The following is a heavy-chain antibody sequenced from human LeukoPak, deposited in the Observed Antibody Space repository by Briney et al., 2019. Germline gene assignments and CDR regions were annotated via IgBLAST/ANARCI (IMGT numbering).Heavy chain of an antibody. D-gene: IGHD6-19*01. Sequence: GGSLRLSCVGSGFTFSSYSMNWVRQAPGKGLEWVSSISSTSSYIYYADSVKGRFTISRDNAKKSPYLQMNSLRAEDTAVYYCARASSGWAVDLYYFDYWGQGTLVTVSS. CDR2: ISSTSSYI. V-gene: IGHV3-21*01. J-gene: IGHJ4*02. CDR3: ARASSGWAVDLYYFDY. CDR1: GFTFSSYS.